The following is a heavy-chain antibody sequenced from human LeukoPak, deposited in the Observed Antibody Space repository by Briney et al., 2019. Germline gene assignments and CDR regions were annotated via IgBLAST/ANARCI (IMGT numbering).Heavy chain of an antibody. Sequence: GGSLRLSCAASGFTFSSYWMTWVRQAPGKGLEWVANIKQDGSEKYYVDSVKGRFTISRDNAANSLYLQMNSLKAEDTAVYYCAAWDYFEHWGQGTLVTVSS. CDR3: AAWDYFEH. D-gene: IGHD7-27*01. J-gene: IGHJ4*02. CDR2: IKQDGSEK. V-gene: IGHV3-7*05. CDR1: GFTFSSYW.